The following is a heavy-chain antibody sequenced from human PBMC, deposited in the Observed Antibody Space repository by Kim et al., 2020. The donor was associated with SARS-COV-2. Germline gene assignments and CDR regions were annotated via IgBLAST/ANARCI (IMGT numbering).Heavy chain of an antibody. V-gene: IGHV3-64D*06. CDR3: TGLIGGKEDSDD. CDR1: GFTFRRYA. D-gene: IGHD3-10*01. Sequence: GGSLRLYCSASGFTFRRYAMHWVRQAPGKTLTYVSGISEKGNTYYKDYVKGRFIISRDNYKNKPYLQLSSLGAEDTAVYYYTGLIGGKEDSDDWGQGTLV. J-gene: IGHJ4*02. CDR2: ISEKGNT.